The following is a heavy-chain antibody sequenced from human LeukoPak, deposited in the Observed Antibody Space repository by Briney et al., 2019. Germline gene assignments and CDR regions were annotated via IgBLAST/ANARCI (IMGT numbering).Heavy chain of an antibody. V-gene: IGHV3-23*01. Sequence: GGSLRLSCAASGFTLNNFAMSWVRQAPGKGLEWVSGISGSGSGGSTYYADSVKGRFTISRDNSKNTLYLQMNSLRAEDTAVYYCARAGNIRFDYWGQGTLVTVSS. CDR3: ARAGNIRFDY. CDR2: ISGSGSGGST. J-gene: IGHJ4*02. CDR1: GFTLNNFA. D-gene: IGHD1/OR15-1a*01.